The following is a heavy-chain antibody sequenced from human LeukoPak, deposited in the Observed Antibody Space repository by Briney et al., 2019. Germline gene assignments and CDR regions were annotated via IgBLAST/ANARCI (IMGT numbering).Heavy chain of an antibody. CDR1: AFSLNAYN. D-gene: IGHD6-6*01. J-gene: IGHJ4*02. CDR2: ISYTGTYI. CDR3: AKDKSSSSSSGLKYYFDY. Sequence: GGSLRLSCAASAFSLNAYNMNWVRQAPGKGLEWVSSISYTGTYIYYADSVKGRFTVSRDNAKNTLYLQMNNLRAEDTAVYYCAKDKSSSSSSGLKYYFDYWGQGTLVTVSS. V-gene: IGHV3-21*01.